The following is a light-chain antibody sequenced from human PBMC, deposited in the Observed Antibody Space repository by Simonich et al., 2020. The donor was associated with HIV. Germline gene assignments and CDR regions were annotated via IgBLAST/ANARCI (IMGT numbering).Light chain of an antibody. CDR2: DAS. CDR3: QQRSNYPIT. CDR1: QSVSTS. J-gene: IGKJ5*01. V-gene: IGKV3-11*01. Sequence: EIVMTQSPATLSVSPGERATLSCRASQSVSTSLAWYQQKPGQAPRLLIYDASNRATGIPARFSGSGSGTDFTLTISSLEPEDFAVYYCQQRSNYPITFGQGTRLEIK.